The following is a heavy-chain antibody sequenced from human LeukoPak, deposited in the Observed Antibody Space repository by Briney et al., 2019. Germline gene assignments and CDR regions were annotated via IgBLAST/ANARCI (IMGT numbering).Heavy chain of an antibody. V-gene: IGHV1-46*01. CDR1: GYTFTSYY. CDR2: INPSGGST. J-gene: IGHJ1*01. CDR3: ARGAYYYDSSGYFEYFQH. D-gene: IGHD3-22*01. Sequence: ASVKVSCKASGYTFTSYYMHWVRQAPGQGLEWMGIINPSGGSTSYAQKFQGRVTMTRDASTSTVYMELSSLRSEDTAVYYCARGAYYYDSSGYFEYFQHWGQGTLVTVSS.